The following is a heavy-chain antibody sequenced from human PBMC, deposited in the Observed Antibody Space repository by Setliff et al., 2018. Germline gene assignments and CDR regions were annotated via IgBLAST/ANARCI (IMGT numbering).Heavy chain of an antibody. Sequence: PSETLSLTCTVSGYSITDGYYWGWVRQPPGEGPEWIASIRHSGSTHYAPSFESRATISFDPSKNQFSLNLNSMTAADTAMYYCARVGTVANFDSWGQGTLVTVSS. V-gene: IGHV4-38-2*02. CDR3: ARVGTVANFDS. J-gene: IGHJ4*02. CDR1: GYSITDGYY. D-gene: IGHD6-19*01. CDR2: IRHSGST.